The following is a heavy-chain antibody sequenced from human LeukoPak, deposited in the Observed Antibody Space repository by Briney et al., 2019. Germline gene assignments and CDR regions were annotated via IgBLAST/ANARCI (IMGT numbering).Heavy chain of an antibody. CDR1: GYTFTSYG. CDR3: ARDLRFDSPKPLDY. V-gene: IGHV1-18*01. Sequence: GASVKVSCKASGYTFTSYGISWVRQAPGQGLEWMGWISAYNGNTNYAQKLQGRVTMTTDTSTSTAYMELRSLRSDDTAVYYCARDLRFDSPKPLDYWGQGTLVTVSS. D-gene: IGHD3-9*01. CDR2: ISAYNGNT. J-gene: IGHJ4*02.